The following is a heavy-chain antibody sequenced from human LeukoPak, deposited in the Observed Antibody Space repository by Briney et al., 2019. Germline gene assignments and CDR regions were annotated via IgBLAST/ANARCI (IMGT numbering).Heavy chain of an antibody. V-gene: IGHV3-30*18. Sequence: GGSLRLSCAASGFTFSSYGMHWVRQAPGKGLEWVAVISHDGSNKYYADSVKGRFTISRDNSKNTLYLQMNSLRAEDTAVYYCAKDSPLTGAGYYYYYYGMDVWGKGTTVTVSS. CDR1: GFTFSSYG. CDR2: ISHDGSNK. D-gene: IGHD1-14*01. J-gene: IGHJ6*04. CDR3: AKDSPLTGAGYYYYYYGMDV.